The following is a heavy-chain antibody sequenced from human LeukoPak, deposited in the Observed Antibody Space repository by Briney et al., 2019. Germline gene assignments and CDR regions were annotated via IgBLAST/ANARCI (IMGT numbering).Heavy chain of an antibody. V-gene: IGHV3-72*01. Sequence: HPGGSLRLSCAASGFTFSSYAMDWVRQAPGKGLEWVGRIRNRANSYTTQYAASVKGRFIISRDESKNSMYLQMNSLNTEDTAVYYCAMVLGENYYDWFDPSGQGTLVTVSS. CDR1: GFTFSSYA. D-gene: IGHD1-26*01. J-gene: IGHJ5*02. CDR2: IRNRANSYTT. CDR3: AMVLGENYYDWFDP.